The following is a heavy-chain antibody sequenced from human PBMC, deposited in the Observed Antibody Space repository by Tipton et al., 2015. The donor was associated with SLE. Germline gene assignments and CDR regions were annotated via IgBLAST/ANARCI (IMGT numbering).Heavy chain of an antibody. CDR1: GGFIGSSSYY. Sequence: TLSLTCSVSGGFIGSSSYYWGWIRQPPGKGLEWIGSVSYLGSTSYNATLESRVTISIDTSKKHFSLKLSSVTAADTAVYYCARDPSDGDYGVYYFDYWGQGTLVTVSP. CDR3: ARDPSDGDYGVYYFDY. V-gene: IGHV4-39*07. D-gene: IGHD4-17*01. CDR2: VSYLGST. J-gene: IGHJ4*02.